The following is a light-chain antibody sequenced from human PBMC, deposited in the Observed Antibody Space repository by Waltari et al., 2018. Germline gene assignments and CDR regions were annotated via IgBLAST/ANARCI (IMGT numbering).Light chain of an antibody. Sequence: EIVLTQSPATLSLSPGERATPSCRASQSVSNYLAWYQQRPGQAPRLLIYDASTRATGIPARFSGSGSGTDFTLTISSLEPEDFAVYYCQKRSDWPLTFGGGTKVEIK. CDR1: QSVSNY. V-gene: IGKV3-11*01. J-gene: IGKJ4*01. CDR2: DAS. CDR3: QKRSDWPLT.